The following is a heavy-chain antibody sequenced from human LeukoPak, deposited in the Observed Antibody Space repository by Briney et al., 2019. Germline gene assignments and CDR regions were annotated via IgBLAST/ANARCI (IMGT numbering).Heavy chain of an antibody. CDR1: GGSFSGYY. V-gene: IGHV4-34*01. D-gene: IGHD5-12*01. J-gene: IGHJ5*02. Sequence: PSETLSLTCAVYGGSFSGYYWSWIRQPPGKGLEWIGEINLGGNTNYNPSLKSRVTISVDKSKNQFSLKLSSVTAADTAVYYCARKGYDYGWFDPWGQGTLVTVSS. CDR2: INLGGNT. CDR3: ARKGYDYGWFDP.